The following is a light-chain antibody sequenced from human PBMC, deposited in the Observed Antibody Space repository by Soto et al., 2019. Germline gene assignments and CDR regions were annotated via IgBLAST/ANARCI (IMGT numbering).Light chain of an antibody. CDR2: EVS. V-gene: IGLV2-14*01. J-gene: IGLJ1*01. Sequence: QSVLTQPPSASGSPGQSVTIPCTGTYSDIGAYNYVSWYQQRPGEAPKLIIYEVSKRPSGIPNRFSGSKSGNTASLTISGLQAEDEADYYCSSYTSSSARVFGTGTKVTVL. CDR3: SSYTSSSARV. CDR1: YSDIGAYNY.